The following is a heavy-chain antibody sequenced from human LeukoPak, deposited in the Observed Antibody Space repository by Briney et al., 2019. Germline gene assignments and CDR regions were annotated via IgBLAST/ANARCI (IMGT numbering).Heavy chain of an antibody. D-gene: IGHD2-2*01. CDR1: GGSISSSSYY. Sequence: SETLSLTCTVSGGSISSSSYYWGWIRQPPGKGLEWIGSIYYSGSTYYNPSLKSRVTISVDTAKNQFSLKLSSVTAADTAVYYCARQLGYCSSTSCYADKVDYWGQGTLVTVSS. CDR2: IYYSGST. CDR3: ARQLGYCSSTSCYADKVDY. J-gene: IGHJ4*02. V-gene: IGHV4-39*01.